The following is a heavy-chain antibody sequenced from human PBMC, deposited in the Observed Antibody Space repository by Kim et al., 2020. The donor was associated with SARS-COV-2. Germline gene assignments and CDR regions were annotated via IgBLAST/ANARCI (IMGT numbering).Heavy chain of an antibody. Sequence: RFTISSDNSKNTLYLQMNSLRAEDTAVYYCAKDPYYYDSSGYFEGYYFDYWGQGTLVTVSS. D-gene: IGHD3-22*01. J-gene: IGHJ4*02. CDR3: AKDPYYYDSSGYFEGYYFDY. V-gene: IGHV3-23*01.